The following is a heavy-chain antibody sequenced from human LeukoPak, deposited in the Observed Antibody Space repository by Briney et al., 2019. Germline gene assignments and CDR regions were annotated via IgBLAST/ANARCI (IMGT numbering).Heavy chain of an antibody. Sequence: GGSLRLSCAASGFTFSSYGMHWVRQAPGKGLEWVAVISYDGSNKYYADSVKGRFTISRDNSKNTLYLQMNSLRAEDTAVYYCARDYAFYGSGSYSAYYYYYYGMDVWGQGTTVTVSS. J-gene: IGHJ6*02. CDR3: ARDYAFYGSGSYSAYYYYYYGMDV. CDR2: ISYDGSNK. V-gene: IGHV3-30*03. CDR1: GFTFSSYG. D-gene: IGHD3-10*01.